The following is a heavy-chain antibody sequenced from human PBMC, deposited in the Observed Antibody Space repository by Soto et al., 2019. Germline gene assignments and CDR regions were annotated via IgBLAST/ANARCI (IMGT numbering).Heavy chain of an antibody. D-gene: IGHD3-10*02. J-gene: IGHJ5*02. V-gene: IGHV3-30-3*01. CDR2: ISYDGSNK. CDR3: ARPTEPTCSGSNWFDP. Sequence: PGGSLRLSCAASGFTFSSYAMHWVRQAPGKGLEWVAVISYDGSNKYYADSVKGRFTISRDNSKNTLYLQMNSLRAEDTAVYYCARPTEPTCSGSNWFDPWGQGTLVTVSA. CDR1: GFTFSSYA.